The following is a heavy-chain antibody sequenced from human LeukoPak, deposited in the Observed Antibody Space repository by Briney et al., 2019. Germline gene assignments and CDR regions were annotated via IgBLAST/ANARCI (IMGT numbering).Heavy chain of an antibody. D-gene: IGHD3-22*01. CDR2: IYYSGVT. V-gene: IGHV4-4*07. CDR1: GGSISSYY. J-gene: IGHJ4*02. CDR3: ARYYDSSGNLDY. Sequence: SETLSLTCTVSGGSISSYYWSWIRQPAGKGLEWIGRIYYSGVTHYNPSLDSRVTMSVDTSKNQFSLKLRSVTAADTAVYYCARYYDSSGNLDYWGQGTLVTVSS.